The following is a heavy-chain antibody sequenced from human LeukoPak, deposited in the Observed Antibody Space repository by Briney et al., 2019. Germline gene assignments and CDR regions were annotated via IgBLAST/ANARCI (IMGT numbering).Heavy chain of an antibody. Sequence: GGSLRLSCTASGFTVSRNYMRWVRQAPGKGLEWVSTISGSGGSTYYADSVKGRFTISRDNSKNTVYLQMNNLTAEDTAVYYCAKAHTTSLLTAYYCFDYWGQGTLVTVSS. J-gene: IGHJ4*02. CDR1: GFTVSRNY. CDR3: AKAHTTSLLTAYYCFDY. V-gene: IGHV3-23*01. CDR2: ISGSGGST. D-gene: IGHD3-9*01.